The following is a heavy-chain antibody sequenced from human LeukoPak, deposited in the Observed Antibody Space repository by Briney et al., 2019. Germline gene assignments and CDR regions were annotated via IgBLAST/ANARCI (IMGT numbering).Heavy chain of an antibody. J-gene: IGHJ4*02. CDR3: ARLRHYDSSGYIARFFDY. Sequence: ASVTVSFTASGYTFTGYYMHWVRQAPGQGLEWMGRINPNSGGTNYAQKFQGRVTMTRDTSISTAYMELSRLRSDDTAVYYCARLRHYDSSGYIARFFDYWGQGTLVTVSS. CDR1: GYTFTGYY. D-gene: IGHD3-22*01. V-gene: IGHV1-2*06. CDR2: INPNSGGT.